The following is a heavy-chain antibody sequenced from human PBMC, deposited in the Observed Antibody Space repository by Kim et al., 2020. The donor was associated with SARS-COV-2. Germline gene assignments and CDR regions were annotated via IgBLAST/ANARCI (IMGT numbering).Heavy chain of an antibody. J-gene: IGHJ4*02. V-gene: IGHV3-9*01. CDR3: AKSGSSSWYYFDY. D-gene: IGHD6-13*01. Sequence: GYADSVKGRFTISRENAKNSLYLQMNSLRAEDTALYYCAKSGSSSWYYFDYWGQGTLVTVSS.